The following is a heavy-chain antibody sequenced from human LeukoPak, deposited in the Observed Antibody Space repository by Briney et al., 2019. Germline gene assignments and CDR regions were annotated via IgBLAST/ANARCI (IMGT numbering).Heavy chain of an antibody. V-gene: IGHV3-64*04. CDR1: GFTFSSYA. J-gene: IGHJ4*02. D-gene: IGHD5-12*01. CDR3: ARAHGGLVPTIAFDY. Sequence: GGSLRLSCSASGFTFSSYAMHWVRQAPGKGLDYVSAISSNGGTTYYADSVKGRFTISRDNSKNTLCLQMNSLRAEDTAVYYCARAHGGLVPTIAFDYWGQGTLVTVSS. CDR2: ISSNGGTT.